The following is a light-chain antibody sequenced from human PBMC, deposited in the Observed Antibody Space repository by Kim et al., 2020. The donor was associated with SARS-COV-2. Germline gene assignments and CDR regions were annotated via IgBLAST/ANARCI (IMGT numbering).Light chain of an antibody. CDR3: NFRDSSGNHLV. V-gene: IGLV3-19*01. CDR1: SLRRYY. CDR2: GKN. Sequence: SSELTQDPAVSVALGQTVRITCQGDSLRRYYASWYQQKPGQAPVLVIYGKNNRPSGIPDRFSGSSSGNTASLTITGAPAEDEADYYCNFRDSSGNHLVFG. J-gene: IGLJ2*01.